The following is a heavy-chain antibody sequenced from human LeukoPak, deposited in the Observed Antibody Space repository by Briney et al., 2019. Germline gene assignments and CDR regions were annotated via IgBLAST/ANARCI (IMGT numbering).Heavy chain of an antibody. CDR2: ISAYNGNT. Sequence: ASVKVSCKASGYTFTSYGISWVRQAPVQGLEWMGWISAYNGNTNYAQKLQGRVTMTTDTSTSTAYMELRSLRSDDTAVYYCARAERYYGPGSYYTPDYYYMDVWGKGTTVTISS. D-gene: IGHD3-10*01. J-gene: IGHJ6*03. CDR3: ARAERYYGPGSYYTPDYYYMDV. V-gene: IGHV1-18*01. CDR1: GYTFTSYG.